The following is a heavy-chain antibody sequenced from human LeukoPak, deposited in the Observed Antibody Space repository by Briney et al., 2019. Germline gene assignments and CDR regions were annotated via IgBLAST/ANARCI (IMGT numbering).Heavy chain of an antibody. CDR1: GGTFSSYA. CDR2: ISAYNGNT. J-gene: IGHJ5*02. D-gene: IGHD3-10*01. V-gene: IGHV1-18*01. Sequence: ASVKVSCKASGGTFSSYAISWVRQAPGQGLEWMGWISAYNGNTNYAQKLQGRVTMTTDTSTSTAYMELRSLRSDDTAVYYCARREAYGSGSYYRVKGGIGRLDPWGQGTLVTVSS. CDR3: ARREAYGSGSYYRVKGGIGRLDP.